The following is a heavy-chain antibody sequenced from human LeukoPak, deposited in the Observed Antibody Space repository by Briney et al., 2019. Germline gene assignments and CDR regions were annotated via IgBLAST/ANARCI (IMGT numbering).Heavy chain of an antibody. J-gene: IGHJ4*02. CDR1: GGSISSGDYY. D-gene: IGHD3-3*01. CDR2: IYYSGST. CDR3: ASTQYYDFWSGYSGLFDY. V-gene: IGHV4-30-4*01. Sequence: SQTLSLTCTVSGGSISSGDYYWSWIRQPPGKGLEWIGYIYYSGSTYYNPSLKSRVTISVDTSKNQFSLKLSSVTAADTAVYYCASTQYYDFWSGYSGLFDYWGQGTLVTVSS.